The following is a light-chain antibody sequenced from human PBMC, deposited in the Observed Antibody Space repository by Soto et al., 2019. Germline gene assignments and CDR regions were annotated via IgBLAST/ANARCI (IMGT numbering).Light chain of an antibody. J-gene: IGLJ2*01. CDR1: SSDVGGYNY. V-gene: IGLV2-14*03. CDR2: DVS. Sequence: QSALTQPASVSGSPGQSITISCTGTSSDVGGYNYVSWYQQHPGKAPNLVIYDVSNRPSGVSNRFSGSKSGNTASLTISGLRAEEEADYYCSSYAISKTLVLGLGTKLTVL. CDR3: SSYAISKTLV.